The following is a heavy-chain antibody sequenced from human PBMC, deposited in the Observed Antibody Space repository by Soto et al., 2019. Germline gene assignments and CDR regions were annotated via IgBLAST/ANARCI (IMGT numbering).Heavy chain of an antibody. D-gene: IGHD6-19*01. CDR3: ARDTGTGYSSGWYLYYFDY. CDR2: ISAYNGNT. J-gene: IGHJ4*02. CDR1: GYTFTSYG. Sequence: APVKVSCKASGYTFTSYGISWVRQAPGQGLEWMGWISAYNGNTNYAEKLQGRVTMTTDTSTSTAYMELRSLRSDDTAAYYCARDTGTGYSSGWYLYYFDYGGQGPLVTV. V-gene: IGHV1-18*04.